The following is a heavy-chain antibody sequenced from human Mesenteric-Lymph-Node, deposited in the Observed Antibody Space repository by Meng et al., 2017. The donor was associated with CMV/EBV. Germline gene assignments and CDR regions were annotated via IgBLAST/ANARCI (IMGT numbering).Heavy chain of an antibody. CDR3: ASGGCKSGYYSYGMDV. CDR1: GGSISGSY. D-gene: IGHD3-16*01. V-gene: IGHV4-59*01. Sequence: SETLSLTCTVSGGSISGSYWSWIRQPPGKGLEWIGYIYNMGTTTYNPSLQSRVTIFVDMSRNQISLKLASVTAADTAAYYCASGGCKSGYYSYGMDVWGQGTTVTVSS. J-gene: IGHJ6*02. CDR2: IYNMGTT.